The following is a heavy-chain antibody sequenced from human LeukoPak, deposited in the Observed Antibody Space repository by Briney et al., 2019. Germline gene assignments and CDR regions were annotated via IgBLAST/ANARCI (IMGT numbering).Heavy chain of an antibody. Sequence: PSETLSLTCAVSGGSIKSNNWWSWVRQPPGKGLEWIGEIYHSGSTNYNPSLESRVTVSVDKSKNQFSLDLSSVTAADTAVYYCARVLRAASWRSYDYWGQGSLVTVSS. CDR2: IYHSGST. CDR3: ARVLRAASWRSYDY. D-gene: IGHD5-18*01. J-gene: IGHJ4*02. V-gene: IGHV4-4*02. CDR1: GGSIKSNNW.